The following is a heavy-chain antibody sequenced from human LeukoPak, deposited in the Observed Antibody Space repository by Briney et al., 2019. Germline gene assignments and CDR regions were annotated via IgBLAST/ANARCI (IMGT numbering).Heavy chain of an antibody. CDR3: ATSFYYYDSSGYYDY. CDR2: IIPIFGTA. V-gene: IGHV1-69*01. Sequence: ASVKVSCKASGGTFISYAISWVRQAPGQGLEWMGGIIPIFGTANYAQKFQGRVTITADESTSTAYMELSSLRSEDTAVYYCATSFYYYDSSGYYDYWGQGTLVTVSS. J-gene: IGHJ4*02. CDR1: GGTFISYA. D-gene: IGHD3-22*01.